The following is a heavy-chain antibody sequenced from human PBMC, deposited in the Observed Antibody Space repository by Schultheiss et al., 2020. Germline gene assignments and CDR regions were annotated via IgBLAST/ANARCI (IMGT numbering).Heavy chain of an antibody. CDR1: GYTFTSYG. D-gene: IGHD3-22*01. CDR3: ARDRYYDSSGYPPDY. J-gene: IGHJ4*02. CDR2: ISAYNGNT. Sequence: ASVKVSCKASGYTFTSYGISWVRQAPGQGLEWMGWISAYNGNTNYAQKLQGRVTMTTDTSTSTAYMELRSLRSDDTAVYYCARDRYYDSSGYPPDYWGQGTRVTVSS. V-gene: IGHV1-18*01.